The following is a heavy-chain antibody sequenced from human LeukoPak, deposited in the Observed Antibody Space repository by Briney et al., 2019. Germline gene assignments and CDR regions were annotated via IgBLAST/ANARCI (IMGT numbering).Heavy chain of an antibody. D-gene: IGHD3-22*01. Sequence: SQTLSLTCTVSGGSISSGSYYWSWIRQPAGKGLEWIGRIYTSGSTNYNPSLKSRVTISVDTSKNQFSLKLSSVTAADTAVYYCAYDSSGYRPQDAFDIWGQGTMVTVSS. J-gene: IGHJ3*02. CDR3: AYDSSGYRPQDAFDI. V-gene: IGHV4-61*02. CDR1: GGSISSGSYY. CDR2: IYTSGST.